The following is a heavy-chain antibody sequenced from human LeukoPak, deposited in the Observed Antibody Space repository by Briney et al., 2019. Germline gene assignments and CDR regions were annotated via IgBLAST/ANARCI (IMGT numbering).Heavy chain of an antibody. V-gene: IGHV4-30-4*01. D-gene: IGHD5-18*01. CDR2: IYYSGST. J-gene: IGHJ6*02. CDR3: ARHQPWGTAMGPVMDV. Sequence: SQTLSLTCTVSGGSISSGDYYWSWIRQPPGKGLEWIGYIYYSGSTNYNPSLKSRVTISVDTSKNQFSLKLSSVTAADTAVYYCARHQPWGTAMGPVMDVWGQGTTVTVSS. CDR1: GGSISSGDYY.